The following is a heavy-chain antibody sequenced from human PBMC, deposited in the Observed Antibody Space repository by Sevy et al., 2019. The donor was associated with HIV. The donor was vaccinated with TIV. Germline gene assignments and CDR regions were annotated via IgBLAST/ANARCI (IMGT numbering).Heavy chain of an antibody. CDR3: AKERSESYSGH. CDR2: ISDSGGRT. V-gene: IGHV3-23*01. J-gene: IGHJ4*02. D-gene: IGHD1-26*01. Sequence: GGSLRLSCAASGFTFSSYAMSWVRQAPGKGLEWVSAISDSGGRTYYADSVKGGFTISRDNYKNTLYLQMNTLRVEDTAVYYCAKERSESYSGHWGQGTLVTVSS. CDR1: GFTFSSYA.